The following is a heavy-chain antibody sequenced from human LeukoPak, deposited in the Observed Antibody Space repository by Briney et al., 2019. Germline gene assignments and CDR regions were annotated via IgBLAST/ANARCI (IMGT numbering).Heavy chain of an antibody. CDR1: GGTFSSYA. Sequence: GSSVKVSCKASGGTFSSYAISWVRQAPGQGLEWMGGIIPIFGTANYAQKFQGRVTITTDESTSTAYMELSSLRSEDTAVYYCARLHLRGYSGYDRGYWGQGTLVTVSS. D-gene: IGHD5-12*01. V-gene: IGHV1-69*05. CDR2: IIPIFGTA. CDR3: ARLHLRGYSGYDRGY. J-gene: IGHJ4*02.